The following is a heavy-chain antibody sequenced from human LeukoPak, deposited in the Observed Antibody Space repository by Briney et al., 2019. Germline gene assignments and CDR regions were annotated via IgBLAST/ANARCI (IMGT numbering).Heavy chain of an antibody. CDR2: IYPGDSDT. D-gene: IGHD3-10*01. Sequence: GESLKISCKGSGYSFTSYWIGWVRQLPGKGLEWMGIIYPGDSDTRYSPSFQGQVTISADKSISTAYLQWSSLKASDTAMYYCARQIPRKYYYGSGSLYYFDYWGQGTLVTVSS. V-gene: IGHV5-51*01. CDR3: ARQIPRKYYYGSGSLYYFDY. CDR1: GYSFTSYW. J-gene: IGHJ4*02.